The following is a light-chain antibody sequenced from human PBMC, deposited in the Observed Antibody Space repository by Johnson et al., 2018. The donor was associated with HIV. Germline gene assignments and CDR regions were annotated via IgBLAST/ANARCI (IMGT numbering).Light chain of an antibody. V-gene: IGLV1-51*01. Sequence: QPMLTQPPSVSAAPGQKVTISCYGSSSNIGSHYVSWYQQVPGTAPRLVIYDTIKRHSGIPDRFSGSKSGTSATLGITGLQTGDEADYYCGTWDSSLNAYVFGAATKVAVL. CDR3: GTWDSSLNAYV. J-gene: IGLJ1*01. CDR2: DTI. CDR1: SSNIGSHY.